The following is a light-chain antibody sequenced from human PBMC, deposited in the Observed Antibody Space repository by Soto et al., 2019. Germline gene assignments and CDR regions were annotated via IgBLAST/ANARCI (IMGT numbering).Light chain of an antibody. CDR3: QQYGSSRFT. CDR1: QSISSSY. CDR2: GAS. Sequence: EIVWTQSPGTLSLSPGERATLSCRASQSISSSYLAWYQQKPGQAPRLLVYGASSRATEIPDRFSGSWSGTDFALTISRLEPEDFAVYYYQQYGSSRFTFGPGTKVDIK. J-gene: IGKJ3*01. V-gene: IGKV3-20*01.